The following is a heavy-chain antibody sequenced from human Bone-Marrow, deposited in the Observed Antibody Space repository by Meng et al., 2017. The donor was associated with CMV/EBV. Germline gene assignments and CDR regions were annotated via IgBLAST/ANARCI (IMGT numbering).Heavy chain of an antibody. J-gene: IGHJ4*02. CDR2: ISSSSSYI. D-gene: IGHD3-22*01. CDR3: ARGSGYQFDY. CDR1: GFTFSSYS. Sequence: GESLKISCAASGFTFSSYSMNWVRQAPGKGLEWVSSISSSSSYIYYADSVKGRFTISRDNAKNSLYLQMNSLRAEDTAVYYCARGSGYQFDYWGQGTLVTVSS. V-gene: IGHV3-21*01.